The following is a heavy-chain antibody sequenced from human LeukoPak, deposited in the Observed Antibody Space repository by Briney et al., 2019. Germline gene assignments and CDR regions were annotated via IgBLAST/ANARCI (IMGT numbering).Heavy chain of an antibody. D-gene: IGHD6-19*01. J-gene: IGHJ3*02. CDR2: ISAYNGNT. Sequence: GASVKVSCKASGYTFTSYGISWVRQAPGQGLEWMGWISAYNGNTNYAQKLQGRVTMTTDTSTSTAYMELRSLRSDDTAVYYCARDAPSYSSGWYEDAFDIWGQGTMVTVSS. CDR3: ARDAPSYSSGWYEDAFDI. CDR1: GYTFTSYG. V-gene: IGHV1-18*01.